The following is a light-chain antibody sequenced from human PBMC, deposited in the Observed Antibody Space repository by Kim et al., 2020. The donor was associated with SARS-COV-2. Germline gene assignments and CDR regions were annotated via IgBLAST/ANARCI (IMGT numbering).Light chain of an antibody. J-gene: IGLJ3*02. CDR3: QVWDSSRDHGV. Sequence: APGKTARITCGGNNIGTKSVHWCQQKPGQAPVLVIYYNSDRPSGIPERFSGSNSGSTATLTISRVEAGDEADYYCQVWDSSRDHGVFGGGTQLTVL. CDR1: NIGTKS. CDR2: YNS. V-gene: IGLV3-21*04.